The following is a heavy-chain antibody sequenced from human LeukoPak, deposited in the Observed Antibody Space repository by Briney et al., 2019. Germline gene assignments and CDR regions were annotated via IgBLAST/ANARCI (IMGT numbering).Heavy chain of an antibody. CDR2: ISSNGGST. V-gene: IGHV3-64*01. CDR1: GFTFSSYA. D-gene: IGHD6-13*01. J-gene: IGHJ4*02. Sequence: PGGSLRLSCAASGFTFSSYAMHWVRQAPGKGLEYVSAISSNGGSTYYANSVKGRFTISRDNSKNTLYLQMGSLRAEDTAVYYCCTSPSFGSSWYQFNYWGQGALVTVSS. CDR3: CTSPSFGSSWYQFNY.